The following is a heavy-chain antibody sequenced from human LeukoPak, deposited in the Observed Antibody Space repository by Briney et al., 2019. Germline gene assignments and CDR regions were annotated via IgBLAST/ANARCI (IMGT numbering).Heavy chain of an antibody. Sequence: ASVKVSCKASGYTFTGHYIRWVRQAPGQGLEWMGWINPDSGGTNYAQKFQGRVTMTRDASISTAYMELSRLRSDDTAVYYCANGVGSGYDYSAFDMWGQGTMVTVSS. CDR1: GYTFTGHY. CDR3: ANGVGSGYDYSAFDM. V-gene: IGHV1-2*02. D-gene: IGHD5-12*01. CDR2: INPDSGGT. J-gene: IGHJ3*02.